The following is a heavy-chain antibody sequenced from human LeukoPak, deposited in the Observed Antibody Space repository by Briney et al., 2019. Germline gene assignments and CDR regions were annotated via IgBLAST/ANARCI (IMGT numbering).Heavy chain of an antibody. CDR2: INPNSGGT. Sequence: ASVKVSCKASGYTFTGYYMHWVRQAPGQGLEWMGWINPNSGGTNYAQKFQGRVTMTRDTSISTAYMELSRLRSDDTAVYYCARDDSSGHYYSFDYWGQGTLVTVSS. CDR3: ARDDSSGHYYSFDY. CDR1: GYTFTGYY. D-gene: IGHD3-22*01. V-gene: IGHV1-2*02. J-gene: IGHJ4*02.